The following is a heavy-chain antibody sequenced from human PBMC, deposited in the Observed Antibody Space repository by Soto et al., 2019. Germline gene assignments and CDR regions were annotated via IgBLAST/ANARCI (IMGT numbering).Heavy chain of an antibody. CDR1: GYSFPSFD. CDR2: ISGYNGNI. J-gene: IGHJ4*01. D-gene: IGHD6-19*01. Sequence: QVQLVQSGAEVRKPGASVKVSCKASGYSFPSFDISWVRQAPGQRLEWMGWISGYNGNINYAQKLQGRVTMTTDTSTSTAYMELRSLRSDDTAVYYCARDKRAVAGTIDYWGHGTLVTVSS. CDR3: ARDKRAVAGTIDY. V-gene: IGHV1-18*01.